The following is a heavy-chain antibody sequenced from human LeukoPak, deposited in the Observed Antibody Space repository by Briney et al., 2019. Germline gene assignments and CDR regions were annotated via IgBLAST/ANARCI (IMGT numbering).Heavy chain of an antibody. Sequence: VASVKVSCKASGGTFSSYAISWVRQAPGQGLEWMGRIFPIFATANYAQKFQGRATITADESTSTAYMELSSLRSEDTAVYYCARESGSYEAYFDYWGQGTLVTVSS. J-gene: IGHJ4*02. CDR1: GGTFSSYA. CDR3: ARESGSYEAYFDY. V-gene: IGHV1-69*13. D-gene: IGHD1-26*01. CDR2: IFPIFATA.